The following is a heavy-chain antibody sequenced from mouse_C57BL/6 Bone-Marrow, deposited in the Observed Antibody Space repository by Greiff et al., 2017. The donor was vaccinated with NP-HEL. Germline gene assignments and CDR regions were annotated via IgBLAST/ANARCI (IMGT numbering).Heavy chain of an antibody. CDR1: GFTFTDYY. CDR3: ASEGLWYRFAY. D-gene: IGHD2-1*01. CDR2: IRNKANGYTT. J-gene: IGHJ3*01. V-gene: IGHV7-3*01. Sequence: EVHLVESGGGLVQPGGSLSLSCAASGFTFTDYYMSWVRQPPGKALEWLGFIRNKANGYTTEYSASVKGRFTISRDNSQSILYLQMNALRAEDSATYYCASEGLWYRFAYWGQGTLVTVSA.